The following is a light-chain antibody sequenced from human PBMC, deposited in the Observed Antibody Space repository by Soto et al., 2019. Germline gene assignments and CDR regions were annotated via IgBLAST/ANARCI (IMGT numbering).Light chain of an antibody. Sequence: QSVLTQPASVSGSPGQSITISCAGTMRDVGAYNLVSWYQQHPGKAPKVIISDVSERPSGVPDRFSGSKSGNTASLTVSGLQAEDEADYYCSSYAGSNIWVFGGGTKLTV. CDR2: DVS. CDR1: MRDVGAYNL. V-gene: IGLV2-8*01. J-gene: IGLJ3*02. CDR3: SSYAGSNIWV.